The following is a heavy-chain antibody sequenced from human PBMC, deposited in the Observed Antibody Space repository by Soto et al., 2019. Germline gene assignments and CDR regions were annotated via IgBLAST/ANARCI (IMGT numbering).Heavy chain of an antibody. CDR2: ISGSGGST. CDR3: AKDPLYSSSSPYYYYYGMDV. V-gene: IGHV3-23*01. CDR1: GFTFSSYA. D-gene: IGHD6-6*01. J-gene: IGHJ6*02. Sequence: GGSLRLSCAASGFTFSSYAMSWVRQAPGKGLEWVSAISGSGGSTYYADSVKGRFTISRDNSKNTLYLQMNSLRAEDTAVYYCAKDPLYSSSSPYYYYYGMDVWGQGTTVTVSS.